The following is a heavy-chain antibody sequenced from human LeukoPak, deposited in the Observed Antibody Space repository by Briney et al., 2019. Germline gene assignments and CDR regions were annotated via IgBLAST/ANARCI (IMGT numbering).Heavy chain of an antibody. J-gene: IGHJ4*02. CDR3: AKVGGYSYGYPFDY. CDR1: GFTFSSYG. V-gene: IGHV3-30*18. CDR2: ISYDGSNK. D-gene: IGHD5-18*01. Sequence: GGSLRLSCAASGFTFSSYGMHWVRQAPGKGLEWVAVISYDGSNKYYADSVKGRFTISRDNSKNTLYLQMNSLRAEDTAVYYCAKVGGYSYGYPFDYWGQGTLVTVSS.